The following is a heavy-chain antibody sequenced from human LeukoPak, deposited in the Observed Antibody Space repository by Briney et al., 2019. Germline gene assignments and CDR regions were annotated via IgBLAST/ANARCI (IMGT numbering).Heavy chain of an antibody. Sequence: SGGSLRLSCAASRLTFSNYDMRWVRQAPGKGLEWVSSISDSGGSTYYADSVKGRFTISRDNSKNTLYLQMTNLRAADTPVYYYAKDLIMAVAADWFDPWDQGSLVTVSS. V-gene: IGHV3-23*01. CDR1: RLTFSNYD. CDR2: ISDSGGST. D-gene: IGHD6-19*01. CDR3: AKDLIMAVAADWFDP. J-gene: IGHJ5*02.